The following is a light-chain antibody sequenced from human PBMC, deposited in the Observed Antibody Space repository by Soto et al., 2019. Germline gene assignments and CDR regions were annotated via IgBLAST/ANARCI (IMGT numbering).Light chain of an antibody. CDR2: DAS. Sequence: GDRVTITCRASQTISSWLAWYEQIPAEAPKLLIYDASALQRGVPSTFRGSGAGSRCTLTIASLKFDDVATDFCQQYETFSGTFGPGTKVDIK. CDR1: QTISSW. J-gene: IGKJ1*01. CDR3: QQYETFSGT. V-gene: IGKV1-5*01.